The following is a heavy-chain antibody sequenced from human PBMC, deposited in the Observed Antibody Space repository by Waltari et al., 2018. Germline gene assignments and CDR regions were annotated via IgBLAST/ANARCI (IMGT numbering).Heavy chain of an antibody. CDR1: GVAFSDPF. V-gene: IGHV3-72*01. CDR2: IKNRAHHYTT. J-gene: IGHJ4*02. D-gene: IGHD1-26*01. Sequence: ELQLLESGGDLVQPGGSLSLSGAAYGVAFSDPFMAWVRQAPGEGLEWVGRIKNRAHHYTTEYAASVRGRFNISRDDSKNLLYLQMNSLTTMDTAVYYCAQYYVGFWGPGSVVTVSS. CDR3: AQYYVGF.